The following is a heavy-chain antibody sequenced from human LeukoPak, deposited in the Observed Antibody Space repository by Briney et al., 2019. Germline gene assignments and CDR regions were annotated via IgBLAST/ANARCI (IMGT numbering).Heavy chain of an antibody. CDR1: GGSFSSGDYY. Sequence: SETLSLTCTVSGGSFSSGDYYWSWIRQPPGKGLEWLGYIYYSESTYYNPSLKRRVTISVDTSKNQFSLKLSSVTAADTAVYYCAREEFYYGSGSYYYYGMDVWGKGTTVTVSS. V-gene: IGHV4-30-4*01. CDR3: AREEFYYGSGSYYYYGMDV. D-gene: IGHD3-10*01. CDR2: IYYSEST. J-gene: IGHJ6*04.